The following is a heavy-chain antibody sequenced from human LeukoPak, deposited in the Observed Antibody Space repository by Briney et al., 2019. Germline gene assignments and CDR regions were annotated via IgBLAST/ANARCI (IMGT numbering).Heavy chain of an antibody. V-gene: IGHV5-10-1*01. Sequence: GESRRFPCKSSLYSFTSYWISWGRQMPGKGLEWMGRIDPSDSYTNYSPSFQGHVTISADKSISTAYLQWSSLKASDTAMFYCASRDAFYMWGQRAMLTVSS. CDR1: LYSFTSYW. CDR2: IDPSDSYT. CDR3: ASRDAFYM. J-gene: IGHJ3*02.